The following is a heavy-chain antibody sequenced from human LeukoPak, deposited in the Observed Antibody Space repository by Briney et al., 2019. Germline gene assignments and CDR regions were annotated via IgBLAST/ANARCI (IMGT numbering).Heavy chain of an antibody. CDR1: GGSISSYY. Sequence: SETLSLTCTVSGGSISSYYWSWIRQPPGKGLEWIGYIYYSGTTNYNPSLKSRVTISVDTSKNQFSLKLSSVTAADTAVYYCAREGRIAAAGRNDAFDIWGQGTMVTVSS. CDR3: AREGRIAAAGRNDAFDI. CDR2: IYYSGTT. J-gene: IGHJ3*02. V-gene: IGHV4-59*12. D-gene: IGHD6-13*01.